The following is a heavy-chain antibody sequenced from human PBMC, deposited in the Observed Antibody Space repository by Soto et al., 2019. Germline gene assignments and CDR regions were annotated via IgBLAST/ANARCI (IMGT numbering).Heavy chain of an antibody. CDR3: ARMVGDWDHDCFAP. CDR1: GYRLTGYA. D-gene: IGHD2-21*02. V-gene: IGHV1-3*01. Sequence: ALLKSYCTASGYRLTGYAVRWGRQEPEQRLEWMGWINAGDGKTKYSKKFQGRDTITRDPSASTAYMELSSLRSEDTAVYYCARMVGDWDHDCFAPWGQGTLVTVSS. J-gene: IGHJ5*02. CDR2: INAGDGKT.